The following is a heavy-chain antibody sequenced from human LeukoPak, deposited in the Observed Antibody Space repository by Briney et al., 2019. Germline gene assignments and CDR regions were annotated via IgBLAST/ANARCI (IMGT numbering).Heavy chain of an antibody. D-gene: IGHD3-9*01. J-gene: IGHJ4*02. V-gene: IGHV3-11*04. CDR1: GLTLSAHH. CDR2: ISSSGDAI. CDR3: ARDRERYFDYIDY. Sequence: GGSLRLSCAASGLTLSAHHMTWIRQAPGKGLECVSYISSSGDAIYYADSVKGRFTISRDNSKNTLYLQMNSLRADDTAVYYCARDRERYFDYIDYWGQGTLVTVSS.